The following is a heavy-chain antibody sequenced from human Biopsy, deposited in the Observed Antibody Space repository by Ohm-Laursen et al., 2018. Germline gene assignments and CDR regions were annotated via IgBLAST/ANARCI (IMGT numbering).Heavy chain of an antibody. D-gene: IGHD2-15*01. CDR1: GFIFGDFG. V-gene: IGHV3-33*01. CDR2: IWHDGGEK. CDR3: VSEVVGDTDH. Sequence: SLRLSCAAPGFIFGDFGMHWVRQAPGKGPEWVAVIWHDGGEKYYAGSVKGRFSISRDNSKNTLNLQMNSLRVEDTAIYYCVSEVVGDTDHWGQGTLVTVSS. J-gene: IGHJ4*02.